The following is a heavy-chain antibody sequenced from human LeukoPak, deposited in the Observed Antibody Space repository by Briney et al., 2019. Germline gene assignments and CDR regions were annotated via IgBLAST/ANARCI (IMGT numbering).Heavy chain of an antibody. Sequence: ASVKVSCKASGYTFTGYYMHWVRQAPGQGLEWMGWISGYNGNTNYAQKLQGRVTLTTDTSTSTAYMELRSLRSDDTAVYYCARGLGTTGTAPGYYYMDVWGKGTTVTVSS. J-gene: IGHJ6*03. V-gene: IGHV1-18*04. CDR2: ISGYNGNT. CDR1: GYTFTGYY. D-gene: IGHD1-1*01. CDR3: ARGLGTTGTAPGYYYMDV.